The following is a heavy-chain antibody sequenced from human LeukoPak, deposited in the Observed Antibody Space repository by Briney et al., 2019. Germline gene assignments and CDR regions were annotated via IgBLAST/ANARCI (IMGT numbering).Heavy chain of an antibody. Sequence: SETLSLTCTVSGGSISSYYWSWIRQPPGKGLEWIGYIFYSGSTNYNPSLKSRVTISVDTSKNQFSLKLSSVTAADTAVYYCARHRGYYDSSGYEGWGQGTLVTVSS. CDR1: GGSISSYY. CDR3: ARHRGYYDSSGYEG. V-gene: IGHV4-59*08. J-gene: IGHJ4*02. CDR2: IFYSGST. D-gene: IGHD3-22*01.